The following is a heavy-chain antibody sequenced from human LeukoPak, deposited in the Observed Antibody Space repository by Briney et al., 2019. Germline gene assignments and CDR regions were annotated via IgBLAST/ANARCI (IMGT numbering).Heavy chain of an antibody. CDR2: IWYDGSNK. CDR3: AREGCSGGSCYFDY. J-gene: IGHJ4*02. Sequence: PGGSLRLSCAASGFTFSSYGMHWVRQAPGKGLERVAVIWYDGSNKYYADSVKGRFTISRDNSKNTLYLQMNSLRAEDTAVYYCAREGCSGGSCYFDYWGQGTLVTVSS. V-gene: IGHV3-33*01. CDR1: GFTFSSYG. D-gene: IGHD2-15*01.